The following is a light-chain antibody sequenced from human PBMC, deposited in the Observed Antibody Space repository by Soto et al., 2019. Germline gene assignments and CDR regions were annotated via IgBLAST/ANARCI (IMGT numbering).Light chain of an antibody. Sequence: SVFAQSPTTLSLSPGEKATLSCRTSLSVSVYLDWYQQKPGQAPRLLISDASNRATGIPARFSGSGSGTDFTLTISSLEPEDFAVYYCHQRQYWPPITFGQGTRLEIK. V-gene: IGKV3-11*01. CDR3: HQRQYWPPIT. J-gene: IGKJ5*01. CDR1: LSVSVY. CDR2: DAS.